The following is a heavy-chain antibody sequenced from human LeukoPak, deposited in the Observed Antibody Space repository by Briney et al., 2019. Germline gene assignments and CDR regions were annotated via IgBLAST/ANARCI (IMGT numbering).Heavy chain of an antibody. CDR3: AAYYYGSGSRNYYFDY. V-gene: IGHV1-69*05. D-gene: IGHD3-10*01. J-gene: IGHJ4*02. CDR1: GGTFSSYA. Sequence: SVKVSCKASGGTFSSYAISWVRQAPGQGLEWMGRIIPIFGTANYTQKFQGRVTITTDESTSTAYMELSSLRSEDTAVYYCAAYYYGSGSRNYYFDYWGQGTLVTVSS. CDR2: IIPIFGTA.